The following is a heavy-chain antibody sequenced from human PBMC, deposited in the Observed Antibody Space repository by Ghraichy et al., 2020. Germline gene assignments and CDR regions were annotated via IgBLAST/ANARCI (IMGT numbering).Heavy chain of an antibody. J-gene: IGHJ5*02. Sequence: ASVKVSCKASGYTFTGYYMHWVRQAPGQGLERMGWINPNSGGTNYAQKFQGRVTMTRDTSISTAYMELSRLRSDDTAVYYCARDPVAVAGNWFDPWGQGTLVTVSS. CDR2: INPNSGGT. CDR3: ARDPVAVAGNWFDP. CDR1: GYTFTGYY. D-gene: IGHD6-19*01. V-gene: IGHV1-2*02.